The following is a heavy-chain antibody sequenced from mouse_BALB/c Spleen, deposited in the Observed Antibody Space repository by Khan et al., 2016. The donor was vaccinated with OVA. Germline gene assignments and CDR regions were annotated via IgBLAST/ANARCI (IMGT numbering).Heavy chain of an antibody. V-gene: IGHV5-6*01. CDR3: ARLAYYYDSEGFAY. D-gene: IGHD1-1*01. Sequence: EVKLVESGGDLVKPGGSLKLSCAASGFTFSTYGMSWIRQTPDKRLEWVATISTGGSYTYYPDSVKGRFTISRDNAKNTLYLQLSMLKSEDTAMFYCARLAYYYDSEGFAYWGQGTLVTVSA. CDR1: GFTFSTYG. J-gene: IGHJ3*01. CDR2: ISTGGSYT.